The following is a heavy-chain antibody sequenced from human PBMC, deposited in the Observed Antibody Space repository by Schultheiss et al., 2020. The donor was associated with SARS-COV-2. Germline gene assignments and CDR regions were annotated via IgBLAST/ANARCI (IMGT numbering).Heavy chain of an antibody. J-gene: IGHJ4*02. CDR1: GFTFSSYW. D-gene: IGHD4-17*01. CDR2: INSDGSST. CDR3: ARDGGDYPLDRPGGVFYFEEPTFDY. V-gene: IGHV3-74*01. Sequence: GGSLRLSCAASGFTFSSYWMHWVRQAPGKGLVWVSRINSDGSSTSYADSVKGRFTISRDNAKNTLYLQMNSLRAEDTAVYYCARDGGDYPLDRPGGVFYFEEPTFDYWGQGTLVTVSS.